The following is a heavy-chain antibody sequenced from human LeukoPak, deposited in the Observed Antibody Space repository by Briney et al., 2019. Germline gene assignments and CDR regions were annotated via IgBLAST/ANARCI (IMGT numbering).Heavy chain of an antibody. CDR1: GFTFSSYA. J-gene: IGHJ4*02. D-gene: IGHD3-22*01. CDR2: VSGSGGST. Sequence: GGSLRLSCAASGFTFSSYAMSWVRQAPGKGLEWVSAVSGSGGSTYYADSVKGRFTISRDNSKNTLYLQMNSLRAEDTAVYYCAKDSYYDSSGIYYFDYWGQGTLVTVSS. V-gene: IGHV3-23*01. CDR3: AKDSYYDSSGIYYFDY.